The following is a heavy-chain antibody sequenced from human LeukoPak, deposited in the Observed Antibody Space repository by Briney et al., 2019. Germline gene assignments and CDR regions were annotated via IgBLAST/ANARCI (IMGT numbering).Heavy chain of an antibody. CDR2: ICSSSSTI. CDR1: GFTFSSYS. V-gene: IGHV3-48*01. D-gene: IGHD5/OR15-5a*01. CDR3: ARDTSVYDY. Sequence: GGSLRLSCAASGFTFSSYSMNWVRQAPGKGLEWVSYICSSSSTIYYADSVKGRFTIYRDNSKNTLFLQMNSLRAEDTAVYYCARDTSVYDYWGQGPLVSVPS. J-gene: IGHJ4*02.